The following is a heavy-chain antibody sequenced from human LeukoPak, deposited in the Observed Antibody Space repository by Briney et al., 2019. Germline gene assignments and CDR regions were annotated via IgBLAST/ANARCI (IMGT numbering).Heavy chain of an antibody. CDR1: GYTLTELS. J-gene: IGHJ6*03. CDR2: FDPEDGET. Sequence: ASVKVSCKVSGYTLTELSMHWVRQAPGKGLEWMGGFDPEDGETIYAQKFQGRVTMTEDTSTDTAYMELSSLRSEDTAAYYCARDSSGHYYYYYTDVWGKGTTVTVSS. V-gene: IGHV1-24*01. D-gene: IGHD3-3*01. CDR3: ARDSSGHYYYYYTDV.